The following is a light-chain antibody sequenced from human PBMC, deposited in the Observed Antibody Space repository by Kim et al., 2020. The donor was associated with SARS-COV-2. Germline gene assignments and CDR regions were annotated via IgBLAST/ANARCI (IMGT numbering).Light chain of an antibody. Sequence: GKTVTRPWPRSSGSMASSYVQWYQQRPGSAPTTVIYEDNQRPSGVPDRFSGSIDSSSNSASLTISGLKTEDEADYYCQSYDSSNVVFGGGTQLTVL. V-gene: IGLV6-57*03. CDR1: SGSMASSY. CDR3: QSYDSSNVV. J-gene: IGLJ2*01. CDR2: EDN.